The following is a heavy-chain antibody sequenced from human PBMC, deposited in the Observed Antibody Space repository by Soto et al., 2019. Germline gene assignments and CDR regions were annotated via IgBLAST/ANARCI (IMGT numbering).Heavy chain of an antibody. D-gene: IGHD3-16*01. Sequence: GGSLRLSCAASGFTFSSYWMSWVRQAPGKGLEWVANIKQDGSEKYYVDSVKGRFTISRDNAKNSLYLQMNSLRAEDTAVYYCARDPYYDYIWGSYAFDIWGQGTMVTVSS. V-gene: IGHV3-7*01. CDR2: IKQDGSEK. CDR1: GFTFSSYW. CDR3: ARDPYYDYIWGSYAFDI. J-gene: IGHJ3*02.